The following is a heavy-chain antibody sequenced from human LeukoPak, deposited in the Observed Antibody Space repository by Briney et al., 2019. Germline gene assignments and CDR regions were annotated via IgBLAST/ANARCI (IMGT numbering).Heavy chain of an antibody. CDR2: IDNAGSIA. CDR3: ARDPSGYGPVDY. D-gene: IGHD3-10*01. V-gene: IGHV3-74*03. J-gene: IGHJ4*02. CDR1: GFTFSNYW. Sequence: QPGGSLRLSCAASGFTFSNYWIHWVRQAPGKGLVWVSRIDNAGSIATYADSVKGRFTISRDNAENTLYLQMNSLRVEDTAVYYCARDPSGYGPVDYWGQGTLVTVSS.